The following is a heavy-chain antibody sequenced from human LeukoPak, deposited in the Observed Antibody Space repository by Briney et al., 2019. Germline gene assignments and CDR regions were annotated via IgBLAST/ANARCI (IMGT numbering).Heavy chain of an antibody. Sequence: GGSLRLSCAGSGFPFSSHGMNWVRQAPGKGLEWVSGISPGGGPTYYADSVRGRFAISRDDSKNTLYLQMNSLRAEDTAVYYCAREARYSSGWYPNWGQGTLVTVSS. CDR1: GFPFSSHG. CDR2: ISPGGGPT. J-gene: IGHJ4*02. V-gene: IGHV3-23*01. CDR3: AREARYSSGWYPN. D-gene: IGHD6-19*01.